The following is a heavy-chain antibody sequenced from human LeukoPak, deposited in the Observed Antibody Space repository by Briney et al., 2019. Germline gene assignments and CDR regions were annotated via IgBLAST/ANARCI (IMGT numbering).Heavy chain of an antibody. D-gene: IGHD6-13*01. CDR1: GGTFSSYA. V-gene: IGHV1-69*05. CDR3: ARGLGIAAAGTRSMDV. Sequence: SVKVSCKASGGTFSSYAISWVRQAPGQGLEWMGGIIPIFGTANYAQKLQGRVTMTTDTSTSTAYMELRSLRSDDTAVYYCARGLGIAAAGTRSMDVWGKGTTVTVSS. CDR2: IIPIFGTA. J-gene: IGHJ6*03.